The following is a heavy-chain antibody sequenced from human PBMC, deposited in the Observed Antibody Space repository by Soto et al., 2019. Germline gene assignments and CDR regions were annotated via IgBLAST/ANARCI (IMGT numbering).Heavy chain of an antibody. CDR1: GYTFTSYG. Sequence: ASVKVSCKASGYTFTSYGISWVRQAPGQGLEWMGWISAYNGNTNYAQKLRGRVTMTTDTSTSTAYMELRSLRSDDTAVYYCASEVYYYDSSGYPTKDAFDIWGQGTMVTVSS. CDR3: ASEVYYYDSSGYPTKDAFDI. V-gene: IGHV1-18*04. CDR2: ISAYNGNT. J-gene: IGHJ3*02. D-gene: IGHD3-22*01.